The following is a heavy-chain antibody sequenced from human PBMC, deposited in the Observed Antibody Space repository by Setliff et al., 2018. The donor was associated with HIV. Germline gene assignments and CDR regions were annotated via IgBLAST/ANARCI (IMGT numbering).Heavy chain of an antibody. CDR2: MNPKSGNT. CDR1: GYNFTSHD. D-gene: IGHD6-13*01. J-gene: IGHJ4*02. CDR3: LRRATAAEVFDY. V-gene: IGHV1-8*01. Sequence: ASVKVSCKASGYNFTSHDINWVRQAPGQGLEWMGWMNPKSGNTGYARKFQGRLTITRDTSANTAYMELSNLRSEDTAIYYCLRRATAAEVFDYWGQGTLVTVSS.